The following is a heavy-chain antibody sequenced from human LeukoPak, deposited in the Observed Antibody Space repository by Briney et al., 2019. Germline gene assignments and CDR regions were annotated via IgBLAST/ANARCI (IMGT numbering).Heavy chain of an antibody. CDR3: ARQLAAGNDGFDV. J-gene: IGHJ3*01. V-gene: IGHV4-39*02. D-gene: IGHD2-15*01. Sequence: TSETLSLTCSVSAVSVYISTNYSAWIRQPPGKGLEFIGSIYYNEDTFHNPSLKSRLTISVDTSANLFSLRLTSVPAADTPTYCSARQLAAGNDGFDVWGQGAVVTVSS. CDR2: IYYNEDT. CDR1: AVSVYISTNY.